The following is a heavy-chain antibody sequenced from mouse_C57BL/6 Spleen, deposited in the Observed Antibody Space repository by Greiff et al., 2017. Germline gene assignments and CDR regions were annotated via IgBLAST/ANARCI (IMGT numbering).Heavy chain of an antibody. CDR1: GYTFTDYN. CDR3: ARRFYSNSYFDY. D-gene: IGHD2-5*01. Sequence: EVKLMESGPELVKPGASVKIPCKASGYTFTDYNMDWVKQSHGKSLEWIGDINPNNGGTIYNQKFKGKATLTVDKSSSTAYMELRSLTSEDTAVYYCARRFYSNSYFDYWGQGTTLTVSS. V-gene: IGHV1-18*01. J-gene: IGHJ2*01. CDR2: INPNNGGT.